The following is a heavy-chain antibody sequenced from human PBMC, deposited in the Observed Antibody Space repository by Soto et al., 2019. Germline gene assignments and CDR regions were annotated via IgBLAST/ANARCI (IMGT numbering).Heavy chain of an antibody. CDR3: ARGTHYSSSWYMKMNVFDY. J-gene: IGHJ4*02. CDR1: GYTFTSYY. D-gene: IGHD6-13*01. Sequence: QVQLVQSGAEVKKPGASVKVSCKASGYTFTSYYMHWVRQAPGQGLEWMGIINPSGGSTSYAQKFQGRGTMTRDTSTSTVYRELRSLSSEDTAVYYCARGTHYSSSWYMKMNVFDYWGQGTLVTVSS. CDR2: INPSGGST. V-gene: IGHV1-46*01.